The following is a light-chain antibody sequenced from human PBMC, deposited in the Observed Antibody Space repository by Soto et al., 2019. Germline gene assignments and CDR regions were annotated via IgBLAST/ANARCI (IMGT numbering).Light chain of an antibody. CDR3: QHYGSPPLT. CDR2: GAS. J-gene: IGKJ4*01. CDR1: QSVNSDY. V-gene: IGKV3-20*01. Sequence: EIVLTQSPGTLSVSPGERASLSCRASQSVNSDYLAWYQQKPGQAPRLLIYGASSRATGIPDRFSGSGSGTDFTLTISRLEPEDSAVYHCQHYGSPPLTFGGGTKVEIK.